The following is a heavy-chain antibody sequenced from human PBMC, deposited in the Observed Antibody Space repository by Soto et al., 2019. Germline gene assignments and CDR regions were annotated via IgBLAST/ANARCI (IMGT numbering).Heavy chain of an antibody. J-gene: IGHJ1*01. CDR1: GFTVSSNY. Sequence: GGSLRLSCAASGFTVSSNYMSWVRQAPGKGLEWVSVIYSGGSTYYADSVKGRFTISRDNSKNTLYLQMNSLRAEDTAVYYCARDPYSSSSLGNFKHWGQGTLVTVSS. V-gene: IGHV3-66*01. CDR3: ARDPYSSSSLGNFKH. D-gene: IGHD6-6*01. CDR2: IYSGGST.